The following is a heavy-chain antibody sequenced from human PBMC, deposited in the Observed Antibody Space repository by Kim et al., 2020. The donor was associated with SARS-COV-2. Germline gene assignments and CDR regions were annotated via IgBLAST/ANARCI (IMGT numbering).Heavy chain of an antibody. D-gene: IGHD3-10*01. CDR3: ARDKERGYRMVQGTPAAGYMDV. V-gene: IGHV1-69*13. CDR2: IIPIFGTA. Sequence: SVKVSCKASGGTFSSYAISWVRQAPGQGLEWMGGIIPIFGTANYAQKFQGRVTITADESTSTAYMELSSLRSEDTAVYYCARDKERGYRMVQGTPAAGYMDVWGKGTTVTVSS. J-gene: IGHJ6*03. CDR1: GGTFSSYA.